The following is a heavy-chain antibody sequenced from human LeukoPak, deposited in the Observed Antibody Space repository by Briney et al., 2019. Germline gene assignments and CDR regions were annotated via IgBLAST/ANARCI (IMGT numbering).Heavy chain of an antibody. V-gene: IGHV3-48*04. Sequence: PGGSLRLSCVASGFTFSSYRMNWVRQAPGKGLEWLSYISSSGSTIYYAGSVKGRFTISRDNAKNSLYLQMSSLRAEDTAMYYCARGLYSSSANWFDPWGQGTLVTVSS. J-gene: IGHJ5*02. CDR2: ISSSGSTI. CDR1: GFTFSSYR. D-gene: IGHD6-6*01. CDR3: ARGLYSSSANWFDP.